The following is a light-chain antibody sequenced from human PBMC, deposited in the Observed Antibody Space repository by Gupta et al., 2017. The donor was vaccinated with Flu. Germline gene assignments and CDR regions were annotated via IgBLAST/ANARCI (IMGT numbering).Light chain of an antibody. CDR1: QSVLYSSNNKNY. CDR2: WAS. V-gene: IGKV4-1*01. CDR3: QQYYSNPLT. J-gene: IGKJ4*01. Sequence: DIVMTPSPDSLAVSLGERATINCKSSQSVLYSSNNKNYLAWYQQKPGQPPKLLIYWASTRDSGVPDRFSGSGSGTEFTLTISSLEAEDLAVYYCQQYYSNPLTFGGGTXVDIK.